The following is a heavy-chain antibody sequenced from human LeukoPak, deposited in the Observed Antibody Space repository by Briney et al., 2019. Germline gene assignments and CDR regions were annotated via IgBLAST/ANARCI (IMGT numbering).Heavy chain of an antibody. CDR1: VYTFTRYD. Sequence: GAPVKLSRTASVYTFTRYDMHSVRQAPGHGVERMGCINPNGGGTNYGQKFHGRVTITRGTSIITAYMGLSRLRSDGTGVYYCATLLLFNYWGQGTLVTVSS. CDR3: ATLLLFNY. J-gene: IGHJ4*02. D-gene: IGHD2-21*01. CDR2: INPNGGGT. V-gene: IGHV1-2*02.